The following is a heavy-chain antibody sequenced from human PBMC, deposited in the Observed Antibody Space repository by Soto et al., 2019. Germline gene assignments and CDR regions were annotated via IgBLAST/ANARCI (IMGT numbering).Heavy chain of an antibody. J-gene: IGHJ4*02. D-gene: IGHD5-12*01. CDR1: GGSISSGAYH. Sequence: SETLSLTCAVSGGSISSGAYHWSWIRQHPGKGLEWIGYIYYSGITSYNTSLKSRLTISLDTSKNQFTLKLTSASAADTALYYCARVQVVEMATIISGYFDFWGQGTLVTVSS. CDR3: ARVQVVEMATIISGYFDF. CDR2: IYYSGIT. V-gene: IGHV4-31*11.